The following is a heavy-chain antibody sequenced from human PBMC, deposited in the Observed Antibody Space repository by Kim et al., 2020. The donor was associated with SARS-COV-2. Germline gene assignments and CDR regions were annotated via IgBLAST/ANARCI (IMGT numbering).Heavy chain of an antibody. Sequence: YADSVQGRCPISRDNYKNTLYLQMNSLRADDTAVYYWAKNLDDYGDTLDYWGQGALVTASS. D-gene: IGHD4-17*01. J-gene: IGHJ4*02. V-gene: IGHV3-23*01. CDR3: AKNLDDYGDTLDY.